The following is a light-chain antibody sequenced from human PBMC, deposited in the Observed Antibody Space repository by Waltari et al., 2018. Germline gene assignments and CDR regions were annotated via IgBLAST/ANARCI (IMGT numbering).Light chain of an antibody. CDR1: SSDVGSYNR. V-gene: IGLV2-18*02. CDR2: EVS. J-gene: IGLJ1*01. Sequence: QSALTQPPSVSGSPGQSVTISCTGTSSDVGSYNRVSWYQQPPDTAPKLIIYEVSDRPSGVPDRFSASKSANTAFLTISGLQAEDEADYFCSSYTSSSTWVFGTGTKVTVL. CDR3: SSYTSSSTWV.